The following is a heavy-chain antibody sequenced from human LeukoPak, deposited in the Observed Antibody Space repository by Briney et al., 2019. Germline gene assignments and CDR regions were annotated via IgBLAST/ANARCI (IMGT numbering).Heavy chain of an antibody. V-gene: IGHV2-5*01. CDR1: GFSLSTSGVG. J-gene: IGHJ5*02. CDR3: AHSVLFPDYDILTGYFTNWFDP. CDR2: IYWNDEK. Sequence: SGPTLVKPTQTLTLTCTFSGFSLSTSGVGVGWIRQPPGKALEWLALIYWNDEKRYSPSLKSWLTITKDTSKNQVVLTMTNMDPVDTATYYCAHSVLFPDYDILTGYFTNWFDPWGQGTLVTVSS. D-gene: IGHD3-9*01.